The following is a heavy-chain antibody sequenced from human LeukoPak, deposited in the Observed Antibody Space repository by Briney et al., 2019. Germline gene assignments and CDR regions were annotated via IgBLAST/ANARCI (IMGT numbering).Heavy chain of an antibody. V-gene: IGHV3-23*01. J-gene: IGHJ4*02. CDR1: GFTFSSYA. D-gene: IGHD2-2*01. CDR2: ISGSGGST. CDR3: AKEPRYCSSTSCPLSWYFDY. Sequence: GGSPRLSCAASGFTFSSYAMSWVRQASGKGLEWVSAISGSGGSTYYADSVKGRFTISRDNSKNTLYLQMNSLRAEDTAVYYCAKEPRYCSSTSCPLSWYFDYWGQGTLVTVSS.